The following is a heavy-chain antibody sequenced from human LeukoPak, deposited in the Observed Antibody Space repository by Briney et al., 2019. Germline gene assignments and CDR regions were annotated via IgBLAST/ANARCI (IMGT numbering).Heavy chain of an antibody. CDR1: GGSISSYY. CDR3: ARQVASWSYFDY. CDR2: IYYSGST. Sequence: KASETLSLTCTVSGGSISSYYWSWIRQPPGKGLEWIGYIYYSGSTNYNPSLKSRVTISVDTSKNQFSLKLSSVTAADTAVYFCARQVASWSYFDYWGQGTLVTVSS. V-gene: IGHV4-59*08. D-gene: IGHD5-12*01. J-gene: IGHJ4*02.